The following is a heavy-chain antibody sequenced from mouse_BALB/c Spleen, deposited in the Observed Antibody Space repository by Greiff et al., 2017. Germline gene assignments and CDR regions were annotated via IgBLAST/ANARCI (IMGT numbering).Heavy chain of an antibody. J-gene: IGHJ2*01. CDR3: AREGGNYVDY. Sequence: EVHLVESGGGLVKPGGSLKLSCAASGFTFSSYAMSWVRQTPEKRLEWVASISSGGSTYYPDSVKGRFTISRDNARNILYLQMSSLRSEDTAMYYCAREGGNYVDYWGQGTTLTVSS. V-gene: IGHV5-6-5*01. CDR1: GFTFSSYA. CDR2: ISSGGST.